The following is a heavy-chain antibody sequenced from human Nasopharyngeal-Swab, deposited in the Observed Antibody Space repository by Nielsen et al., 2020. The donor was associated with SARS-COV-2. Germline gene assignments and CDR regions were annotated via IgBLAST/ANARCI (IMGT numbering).Heavy chain of an antibody. D-gene: IGHD3-9*01. J-gene: IGHJ5*02. Sequence: VRQAPGKGLEWVAVIWYDGSNKYYADSVKGRFTISRDNSKNTLYLQMNSLRAEDTAVYYCARDLSLRYFDWSPGGLWFDPWGQGTLVTVS. V-gene: IGHV3-33*01. CDR3: ARDLSLRYFDWSPGGLWFDP. CDR2: IWYDGSNK.